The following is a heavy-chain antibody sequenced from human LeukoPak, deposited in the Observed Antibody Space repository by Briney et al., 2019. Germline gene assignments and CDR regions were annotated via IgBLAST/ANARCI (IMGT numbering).Heavy chain of an antibody. Sequence: ASVKVSCKAFGYTFTSYGISWVRQAPGQGLEWMGWISAYNGNTNYAQKLQGRVTMTTDTSTSTAYMELRSLRSDDTAVYYCAREGLMTYYYGPEHNGRLDYWGQGTLVTVSS. J-gene: IGHJ4*02. CDR2: ISAYNGNT. CDR1: GYTFTSYG. V-gene: IGHV1-18*01. D-gene: IGHD3-10*01. CDR3: AREGLMTYYYGPEHNGRLDY.